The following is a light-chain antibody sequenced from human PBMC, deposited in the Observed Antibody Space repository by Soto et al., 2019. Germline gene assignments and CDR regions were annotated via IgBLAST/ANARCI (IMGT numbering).Light chain of an antibody. CDR2: EVS. CDR1: SSDVATYNY. CDR3: SSYAGSNNLV. J-gene: IGLJ2*01. V-gene: IGLV2-8*01. Sequence: QSVLTQPPSASGSPGQSVTISCSGTSSDVATYNYVSWYQQHPGKAPKLMIYEVSKRPSGVPDRFSGSKSGNTASLTVSGLQAEDEADYYCSSYAGSNNLVFGGGTHMTVL.